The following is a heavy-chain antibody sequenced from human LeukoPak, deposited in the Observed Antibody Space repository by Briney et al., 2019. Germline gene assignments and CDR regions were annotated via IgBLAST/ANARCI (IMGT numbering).Heavy chain of an antibody. CDR1: GGSFSGYY. CDR2: INHSGST. J-gene: IGHJ5*02. D-gene: IGHD4-11*01. Sequence: SETLSLTCAVYGGSFSGYYWSWIRQPPGKGLEWIGEINHSGSTNYNPSLKSRVTISVDTSKNQFSLKLSSVTAADTAVCYCARGYYDYSNWFDPWGQGTLVTVSS. V-gene: IGHV4-34*01. CDR3: ARGYYDYSNWFDP.